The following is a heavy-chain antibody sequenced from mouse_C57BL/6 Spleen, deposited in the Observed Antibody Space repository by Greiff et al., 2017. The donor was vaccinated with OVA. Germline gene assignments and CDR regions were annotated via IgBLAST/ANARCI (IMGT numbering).Heavy chain of an antibody. CDR2: IYPGSGSI. CDR1: GYTFTSYW. V-gene: IGHV1-55*01. CDR3: ARRGSSGYVLDY. D-gene: IGHD3-2*02. Sequence: QVQLQQPGAELVKPGASVKMSCKASGYTFTSYWITWVKQRPGQGLEWIGDIYPGSGSINYNEKFKSKATLTVDTSSSTAYMQLSSLTSEDSAVYYCARRGSSGYVLDYWGQGTTLTVSS. J-gene: IGHJ2*01.